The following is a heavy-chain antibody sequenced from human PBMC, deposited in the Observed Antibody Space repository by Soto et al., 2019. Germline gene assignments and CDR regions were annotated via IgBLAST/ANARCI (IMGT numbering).Heavy chain of an antibody. Sequence: QVQLVQSGAEVKKPGSSVKVSCKASGGTFSSYTISWVRQAPGQGLEWMGRIIPILGIANYAQKFQGRVTITADKSTSTAYMELSSLRSEDTDVDYCARESDDDILTGYAQFDYWGQGTLVTVSS. CDR1: GGTFSSYT. J-gene: IGHJ4*02. CDR2: IIPILGIA. CDR3: ARESDDDILTGYAQFDY. V-gene: IGHV1-69*08. D-gene: IGHD3-9*01.